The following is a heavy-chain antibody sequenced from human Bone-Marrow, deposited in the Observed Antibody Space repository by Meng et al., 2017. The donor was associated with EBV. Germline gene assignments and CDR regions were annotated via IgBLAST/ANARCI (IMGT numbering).Heavy chain of an antibody. CDR2: IIPIFGTT. J-gene: IGHJ4*02. D-gene: IGHD3-10*01. CDR1: GGTFSSYP. CDR3: ARESGRGYTPDF. Sequence: QGQLMQSWVEVKKPGSSVKVSRQASGGTFSSYPLISWVRQAPGLGLEWMGGIIPIFGTTNYAQKFQGRVTITADESTSTAYTELNSLTTEDTAIYYCARESGRGYTPDFWGQGTLVTVSS. V-gene: IGHV1-69*01.